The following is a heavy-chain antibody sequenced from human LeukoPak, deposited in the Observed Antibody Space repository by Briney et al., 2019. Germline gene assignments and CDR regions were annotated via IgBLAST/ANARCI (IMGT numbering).Heavy chain of an antibody. D-gene: IGHD3-22*01. CDR3: ARLYYYDSSGYWCFIL. CDR2: IKQDGSAK. Sequence: GGSLRLSCAASGFAFSSFWMSWVRQAPGKGLEWVANIKQDGSAKFYVDSVKGRFTISRDNSKNTLYLQMNSLRAEDTALYYCARLYYYDSSGYWCFILSGRGDLVTVSS. V-gene: IGHV3-7*03. J-gene: IGHJ2*01. CDR1: GFAFSSFW.